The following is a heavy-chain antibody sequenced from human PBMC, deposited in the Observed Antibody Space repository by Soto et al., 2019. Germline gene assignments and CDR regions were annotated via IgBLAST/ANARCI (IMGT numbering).Heavy chain of an antibody. CDR1: GFTFSRGS. CDR3: ARVAY. Sequence: PGGSLRLSCEASGFTFSRGSMNWVRQLPGKGLEWVASISSGSSGTWYADSVKGRFIISRDNAQNSLFLQMNTLRPEDTAMYYCARVAYWGPGTQVTVSS. V-gene: IGHV3-21*01. J-gene: IGHJ4*02. CDR2: ISSGSSGT.